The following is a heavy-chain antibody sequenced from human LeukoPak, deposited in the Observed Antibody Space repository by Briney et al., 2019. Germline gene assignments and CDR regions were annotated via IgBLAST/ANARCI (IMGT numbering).Heavy chain of an antibody. Sequence: SETLSLTCTVSGGSISSYYWSWIRQPPGKGLEWIGYIYTSGSTNYNPSLKSRVTISVDTSKNQFSLKLSSVTAADTAVYYCARPAAAGEINAFDIWGQGTMVTVSS. D-gene: IGHD6-13*01. V-gene: IGHV4-4*09. CDR3: ARPAAAGEINAFDI. J-gene: IGHJ3*02. CDR2: IYTSGST. CDR1: GGSISSYY.